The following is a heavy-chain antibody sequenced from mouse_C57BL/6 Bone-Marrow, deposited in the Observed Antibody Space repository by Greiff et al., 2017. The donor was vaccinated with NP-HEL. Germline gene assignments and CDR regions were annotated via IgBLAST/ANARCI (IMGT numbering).Heavy chain of an antibody. CDR2: ISSGGDYI. Sequence: EVQGVESGEGLVKPGGSLKLSCAASGFTFSSYAMSWVRQTPEKRLEWVAYISSGGDYIYYADTVKGRFTISRDNARNTLYLQMSSLKSEDTAMYYCTREITTVVAGAMDYWGQGTSVTVSS. CDR3: TREITTVVAGAMDY. D-gene: IGHD1-1*01. V-gene: IGHV5-9-1*02. J-gene: IGHJ4*01. CDR1: GFTFSSYA.